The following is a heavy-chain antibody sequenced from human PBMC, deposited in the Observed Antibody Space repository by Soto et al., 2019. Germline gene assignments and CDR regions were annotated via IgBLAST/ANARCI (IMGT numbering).Heavy chain of an antibody. CDR2: IYYSGST. V-gene: IGHV4-59*01. Sequence: QVQLQESGPGLVKPSETLSLTCTVSGGSISNYYWSWIRQPPGKGLEWIGYIYYSGSTNYNPSLKSRVTISVDTSKNQFSLKLSSVTAADTAVYYCARETTVTDAFDIWGQGTMVTVSS. J-gene: IGHJ3*02. CDR1: GGSISNYY. D-gene: IGHD4-17*01. CDR3: ARETTVTDAFDI.